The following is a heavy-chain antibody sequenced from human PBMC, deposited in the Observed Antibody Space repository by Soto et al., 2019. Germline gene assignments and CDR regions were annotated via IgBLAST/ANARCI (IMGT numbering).Heavy chain of an antibody. Sequence: ASVKVSCKASGYTFTSYYMHWVRQAPGQGLEWMGIINPSGGSTSYAQKFQGRVTMTRDPSTSTVYMELSSLRSEDTAVYYCTRAYGAETFDFWGQGTRVTVSS. CDR1: GYTFTSYY. CDR2: INPSGGST. CDR3: TRAYGAETFDF. D-gene: IGHD3-10*01. V-gene: IGHV1-46*01. J-gene: IGHJ5*01.